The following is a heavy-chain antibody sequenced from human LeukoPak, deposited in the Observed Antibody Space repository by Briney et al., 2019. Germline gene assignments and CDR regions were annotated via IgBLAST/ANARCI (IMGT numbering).Heavy chain of an antibody. CDR1: GFTFSSYS. Sequence: PGGPLRLSCAASGFTFSSYSMNWVRQAPGKGLEWVSSISSSSSYIYYADSVKGRFTISRDNAKDSLYLQMNSLRTEDTALYYCAKGLYYYYYYGMDVWGQGTTVTVSS. CDR2: ISSSSSYI. J-gene: IGHJ6*02. V-gene: IGHV3-21*04. CDR3: AKGLYYYYYYGMDV.